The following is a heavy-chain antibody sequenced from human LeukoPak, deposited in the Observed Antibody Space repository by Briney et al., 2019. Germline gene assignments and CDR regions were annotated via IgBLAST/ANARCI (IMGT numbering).Heavy chain of an antibody. Sequence: SVKVSCKASGGTFSTYVISWVRLAPGQGLEWMGRIIPMFGTANYAQKFQGRVTITADKSTSTAYMELKSLRSEDTGVYYCARALHADMVTSREGYNYYHMDVWGRGTTVTVSS. J-gene: IGHJ6*03. CDR1: GGTFSTYV. CDR3: ARALHADMVTSREGYNYYHMDV. CDR2: IIPMFGTA. D-gene: IGHD2-21*02. V-gene: IGHV1-69*06.